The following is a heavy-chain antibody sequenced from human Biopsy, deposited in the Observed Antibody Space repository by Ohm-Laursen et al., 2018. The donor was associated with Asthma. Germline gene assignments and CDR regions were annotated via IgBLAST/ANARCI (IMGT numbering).Heavy chain of an antibody. J-gene: IGHJ6*02. V-gene: IGHV3-30*03. CDR1: GFTFSNYG. CDR3: TRDRFYNSVTSESFYYGVDV. Sequence: SLRLSCAAAGFTFSNYGMHWVRQGPGKGPEWVALISYDGRETGYVDSVKGRFTISRDNFRNTVHLQMSSLRPEDSAVYYCTRDRFYNSVTSESFYYGVDVWGQGTTVTVSS. CDR2: ISYDGRET. D-gene: IGHD2-21*02.